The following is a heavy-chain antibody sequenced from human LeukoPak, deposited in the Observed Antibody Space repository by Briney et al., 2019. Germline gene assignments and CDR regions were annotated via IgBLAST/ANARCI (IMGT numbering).Heavy chain of an antibody. V-gene: IGHV1-69*01. CDR1: GYAFTSYG. J-gene: IGHJ3*02. Sequence: ASVKLSCKASGYAFTSYGINWVRHAPGQGLAWRGGIIPIFGTANYAQKFPGRVTITADESTSTANLELSSLRSEHTAVHYCARESRAYSYANSSFDIWGQGTMVPVSS. CDR3: ARESRAYSYANSSFDI. CDR2: IIPIFGTA. D-gene: IGHD5-18*01.